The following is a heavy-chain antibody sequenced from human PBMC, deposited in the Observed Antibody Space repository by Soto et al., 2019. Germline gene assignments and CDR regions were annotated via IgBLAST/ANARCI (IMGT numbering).Heavy chain of an antibody. CDR3: ARERTGTTSMDV. J-gene: IGHJ6*02. CDR2: MNPNSGNT. CDR1: GYTFTSYD. V-gene: IGHV1-8*01. Sequence: QVRQVQSGAEVKKPGASVKVSCKASGYTFTSYDINWVRQATGQGLEWMGWMNPNSGNTGYAQKFQGRVTMTRNTSISTAYMELSSLRSEDTAVYYCARERTGTTSMDVWGQGTTVTVSS. D-gene: IGHD1-1*01.